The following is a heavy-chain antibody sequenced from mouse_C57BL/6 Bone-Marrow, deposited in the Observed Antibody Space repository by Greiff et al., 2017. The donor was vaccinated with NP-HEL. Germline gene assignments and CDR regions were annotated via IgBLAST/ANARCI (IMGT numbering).Heavy chain of an antibody. J-gene: IGHJ4*01. CDR2: INPNNGGT. D-gene: IGHD2-3*01. Sequence: DVHLSEAGPALVNPFASVKIPCKASGYTFTDYNMDWVKQSHGKSLEWIGDINPNNGGTIYNQKFKGKATLTVDKSSSTAYMELRSLTSEDTAVYYCARNDGYLYYYAMDYWGQGTSVTVSS. CDR3: ARNDGYLYYYAMDY. CDR1: GYTFTDYN. V-gene: IGHV1-18*01.